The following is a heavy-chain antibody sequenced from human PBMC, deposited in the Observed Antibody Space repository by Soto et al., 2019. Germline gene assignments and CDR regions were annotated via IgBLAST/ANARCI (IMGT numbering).Heavy chain of an antibody. Sequence: QITLKESGPTLVEPTQTLTLTCTYSGFSLRTTGVGVGWIRQPPGKALEWLVIIYWNDDKRYSPSLKNRFTLNRDISKSQVVLTRTNMDPVDTATYYCAHTWGLPFDYWGQGTLVIVSS. CDR2: IYWNDDK. J-gene: IGHJ4*02. V-gene: IGHV2-5*01. D-gene: IGHD3-16*01. CDR1: GFSLRTTGVG. CDR3: AHTWGLPFDY.